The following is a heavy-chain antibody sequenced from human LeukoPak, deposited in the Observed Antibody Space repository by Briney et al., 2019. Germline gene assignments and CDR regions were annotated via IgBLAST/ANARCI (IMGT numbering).Heavy chain of an antibody. CDR3: ARGTPYYYYYYMDV. V-gene: IGHV1-69*05. D-gene: IGHD1-14*01. CDR2: IIPIFGTA. J-gene: IGHJ6*03. Sequence: ASVKVSCKAPGGTFSSYAISWVRQAPGQGLEWMGGIIPIFGTANYAQKFQGRVTITTDESTSTAYMELSSLRSEDTAVYYCARGTPYYYYYYMDVWGKGTTVTVSS. CDR1: GGTFSSYA.